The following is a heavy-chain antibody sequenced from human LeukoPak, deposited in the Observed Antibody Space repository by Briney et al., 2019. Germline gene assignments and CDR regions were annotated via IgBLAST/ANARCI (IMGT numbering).Heavy chain of an antibody. Sequence: AGGSLRLSCAASGFTFSSYAMSWVRQAPGKGLEWVAYIQYDRTNEQYAHSVKGRFRISRDNSNNILYLQMNSLRTEDTAVYYCAKDRCSNGIGCYYYYMEVWGKGTTVTISS. CDR1: GFTFSSYA. V-gene: IGHV3-30*02. D-gene: IGHD2-8*01. J-gene: IGHJ6*03. CDR2: IQYDRTNE. CDR3: AKDRCSNGIGCYYYYMEV.